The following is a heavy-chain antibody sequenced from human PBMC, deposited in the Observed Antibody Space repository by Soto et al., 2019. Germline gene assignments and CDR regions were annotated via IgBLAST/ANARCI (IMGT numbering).Heavy chain of an antibody. V-gene: IGHV4-34*01. J-gene: IGHJ5*02. CDR3: ARGRRSERSFLGELSTKLRRHWFDP. CDR1: GGSFSGYY. CDR2: INHSGST. D-gene: IGHD3-16*02. Sequence: LSLTCAVYGGSFSGYYWSWIRQPPGKGLEWIGEINHSGSTNYNPSLKSRVTISVDTSKNQFSLKLSSVTAADTAVYYCARGRRSERSFLGELSTKLRRHWFDPWGQGTLVTVPQ.